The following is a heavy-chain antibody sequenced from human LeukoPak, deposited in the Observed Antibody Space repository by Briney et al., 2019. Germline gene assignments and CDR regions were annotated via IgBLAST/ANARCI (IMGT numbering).Heavy chain of an antibody. D-gene: IGHD4-23*01. J-gene: IGHJ4*02. V-gene: IGHV3-43*01. CDR3: AKALRPLDYGGNSDYFDY. CDR2: ISWDGGST. CDR1: GFTFDVYT. Sequence: PGGTLRLSCAVSGFTFDVYTMHWVRQAPGKGVEWVSLISWDGGSTFYADSVKGRFTISRDNNKNSLYLQMNSLRTEDTALYYGAKALRPLDYGGNSDYFDYWGQGTLVTVSS.